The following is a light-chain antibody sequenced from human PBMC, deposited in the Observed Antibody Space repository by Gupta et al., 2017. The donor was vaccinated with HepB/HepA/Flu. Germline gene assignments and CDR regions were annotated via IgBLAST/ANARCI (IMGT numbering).Light chain of an antibody. CDR2: DVS. CDR3: SSYTTTTTVV. Sequence: QSALTPPASVSGSPGQSITISCTGTSSDVGGYNYVSWYQQHPGKVPKLMIYDVSNRPSGVSNRFSGSKSGNTASLTLSGLQAEDEADYYCSSYTTTTTVVFGGGTKLTVL. J-gene: IGLJ2*01. V-gene: IGLV2-14*03. CDR1: SSDVGGYNY.